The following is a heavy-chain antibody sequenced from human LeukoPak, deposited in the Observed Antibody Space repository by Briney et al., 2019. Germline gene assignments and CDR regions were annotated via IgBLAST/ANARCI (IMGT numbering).Heavy chain of an antibody. Sequence: SETLSLTCTVSGGSISSYYWSWIRQPPGKGLEWIGYIYYSGSTNYNPSLKSRVTISVDTSKNQFSLKLSSVTAADTAVYYCARSTGPPIAAANIYYYYYYYMDVWGKGTTVTVSS. CDR1: GGSISSYY. CDR2: IYYSGST. V-gene: IGHV4-59*01. J-gene: IGHJ6*03. D-gene: IGHD6-13*01. CDR3: ARSTGPPIAAANIYYYYYYYMDV.